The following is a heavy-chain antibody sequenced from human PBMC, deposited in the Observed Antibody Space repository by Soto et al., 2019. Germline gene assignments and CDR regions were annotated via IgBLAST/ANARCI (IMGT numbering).Heavy chain of an antibody. CDR2: ISRSSSYI. J-gene: IGHJ5*02. Sequence: EVQLVESGGGLVKPGGSLRLSCAASGFTFSSYSMNWVRQARGKGLEWVSSISRSSSYIYYADSVKGRFTISRDNAKKSLYLQMNTLRAEDTAVYYCARDLHDYVSFRFDPWGQGTLVTVSS. CDR3: ARDLHDYVSFRFDP. CDR1: GFTFSSYS. D-gene: IGHD3-16*01. V-gene: IGHV3-21*01.